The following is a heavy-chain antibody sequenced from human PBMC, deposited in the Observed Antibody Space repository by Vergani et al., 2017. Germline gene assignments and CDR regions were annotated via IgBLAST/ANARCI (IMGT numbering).Heavy chain of an antibody. CDR2: IYSGGST. Sequence: EVQLVESGGGLIQPGGSLRLSCAASGFTVSSNYMSWVRQAPGKGLEWVSVIYSGGSTYYADSVKGRFTISRDNSKNTLYLQMNSLRDEDTAVYYCAREGGYDSSGYYFDYWGQGTLVTVSS. CDR3: AREGGYDSSGYYFDY. V-gene: IGHV3-53*01. J-gene: IGHJ4*02. D-gene: IGHD3-22*01. CDR1: GFTVSSNY.